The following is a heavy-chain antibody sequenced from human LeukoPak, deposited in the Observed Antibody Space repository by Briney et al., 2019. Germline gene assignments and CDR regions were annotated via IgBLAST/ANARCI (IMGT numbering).Heavy chain of an antibody. CDR1: GFTFSSYA. Sequence: PGGSLRPSCAASGFTFSSYAMGWVRQAPGKGLEWVSSISTGSTYIYYADAVKGRFTISRDNAKNSLYLQMNSLRAEDTAVYYCATGGLYSSGDYWGQGTLVTVSS. J-gene: IGHJ4*02. CDR2: ISTGSTYI. D-gene: IGHD6-19*01. V-gene: IGHV3-21*01. CDR3: ATGGLYSSGDY.